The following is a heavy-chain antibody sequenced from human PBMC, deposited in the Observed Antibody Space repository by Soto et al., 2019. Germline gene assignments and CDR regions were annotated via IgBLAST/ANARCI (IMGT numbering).Heavy chain of an antibody. V-gene: IGHV5-51*01. Sequence: GESLKVSCKGSGYSFTSYWIGWVRQMPGKGLEWMGIIYPGDSDTRYSPSFQGQVTISADKSISTAYLQWSSLKASDTAMYYCARTAASIAVAAPGYYDMDVWGQGTTVTVSS. CDR3: ARTAASIAVAAPGYYDMDV. J-gene: IGHJ6*02. CDR2: IYPGDSDT. D-gene: IGHD6-19*01. CDR1: GYSFTSYW.